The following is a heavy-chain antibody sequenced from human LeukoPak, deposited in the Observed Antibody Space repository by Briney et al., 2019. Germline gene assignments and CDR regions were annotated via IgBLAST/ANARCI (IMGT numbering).Heavy chain of an antibody. CDR3: SRDFDYGDYIDF. V-gene: IGHV3-48*04. J-gene: IGHJ4*02. CDR1: GFTSSTYT. Sequence: TLRPSCAASGFTSSTYTFNWVRRAPGQGLEGRSYISRCGLTIFYAASVKGRFTIPKPNTKNRTNLDITNLLPEATAGFSISRDFDYGDYIDFWGQGTVVAVSS. D-gene: IGHD4/OR15-4a*01. CDR2: ISRCGLTI.